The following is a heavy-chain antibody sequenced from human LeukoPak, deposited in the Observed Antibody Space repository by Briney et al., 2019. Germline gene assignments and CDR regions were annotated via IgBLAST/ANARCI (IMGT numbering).Heavy chain of an antibody. V-gene: IGHV4-39*07. D-gene: IGHD5-18*01. CDR2: IYYSGST. J-gene: IGHJ4*02. Sequence: SETLSLTCTVSGGSIRNSYYHWGWIRQPPGKGLEWIGSIYYSGSTYYNPSLKGRVAISVDTSKNQFSLKLSSVTAADTAVYYCARGGYSYGLDYWGQGTLVTVSS. CDR3: ARGGYSYGLDY. CDR1: GGSIRNSYYH.